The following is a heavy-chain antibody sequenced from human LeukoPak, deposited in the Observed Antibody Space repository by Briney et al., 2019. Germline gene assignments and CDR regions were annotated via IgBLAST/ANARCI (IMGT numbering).Heavy chain of an antibody. CDR3: ARGYGDYGDWYFDL. CDR2: ISYDGSNK. V-gene: IGHV3-30-3*01. Sequence: GGSLRLSCAASGFTFSSYAMHWVRQAPGKGLEWVAVISYDGSNKYYADSVKGRFTISRDNSKNTLYLQMNSLRAEDTAVYYCARGYGDYGDWYFDLWGRGTLVTVSS. CDR1: GFTFSSYA. J-gene: IGHJ2*01. D-gene: IGHD4-17*01.